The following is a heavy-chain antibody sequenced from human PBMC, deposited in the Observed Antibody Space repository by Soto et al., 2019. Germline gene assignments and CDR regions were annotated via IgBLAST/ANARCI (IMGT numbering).Heavy chain of an antibody. V-gene: IGHV4-31*03. CDR2: IDYRGRT. CDR3: ARVSAAGTRWFDS. CDR1: GASIDSGGFF. Sequence: QVLLQESGPGLVKPSQTLSLTCTVSGASIDSGGFFWSWIRQLPGKGLEWIGYIDYRGRTFYNPSLKSRATISRDTSKSQCSLKVDSVTAADTAVFFCARVSAAGTRWFDSWGQGTLVTVSS. D-gene: IGHD6-13*01. J-gene: IGHJ5*01.